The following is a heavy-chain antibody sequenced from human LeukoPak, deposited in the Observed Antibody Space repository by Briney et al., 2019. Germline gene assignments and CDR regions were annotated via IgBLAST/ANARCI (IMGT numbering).Heavy chain of an antibody. CDR3: ARLPSPDYDSSGYKYYFDY. CDR2: IYPGDSDT. Sequence: GESLKISCKGSGYSFTSYWIGWVRQMPGKGLEWMGIIYPGDSDTRYSPSFQGQVTISADKSIRTAHLQWSSLKASDTAMYYCARLPSPDYDSSGYKYYFDYWGQGTLVTVSS. CDR1: GYSFTSYW. J-gene: IGHJ4*02. D-gene: IGHD3-22*01. V-gene: IGHV5-51*01.